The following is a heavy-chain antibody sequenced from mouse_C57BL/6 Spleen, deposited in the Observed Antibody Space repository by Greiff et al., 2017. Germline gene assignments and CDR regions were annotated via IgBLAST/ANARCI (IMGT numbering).Heavy chain of an antibody. CDR1: GYTFTSYW. J-gene: IGHJ4*01. CDR2: IHPNSGST. V-gene: IGHV1-64*01. Sequence: QVQLQQPGAELVKPGASVKLSCKASGYTFTSYWMHWVKQRPGQGLEWIGMIHPNSGSTNYNEKFKSKATLTVDNSSSTAYMQLSSLTAEDSAVYYGARREIYCYVMDYWGQGTSVTVSA. D-gene: IGHD1-1*01. CDR3: ARREIYCYVMDY.